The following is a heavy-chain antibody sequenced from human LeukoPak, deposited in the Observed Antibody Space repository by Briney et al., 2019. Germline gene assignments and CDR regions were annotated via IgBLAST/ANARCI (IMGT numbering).Heavy chain of an antibody. V-gene: IGHV1-2*06. CDR2: INPNSGGT. D-gene: IGHD4-17*01. J-gene: IGHJ4*02. Sequence: ASVKVSCKASGYTFTGYYMHWVRQAPGQGLEWMGRINPNSGGTNYAQKFQGRVTMTRDTSISTAYMGLSRLRSDDTAVYYCARDYGDFSYYFDYWGQGTLVTVSS. CDR3: ARDYGDFSYYFDY. CDR1: GYTFTGYY.